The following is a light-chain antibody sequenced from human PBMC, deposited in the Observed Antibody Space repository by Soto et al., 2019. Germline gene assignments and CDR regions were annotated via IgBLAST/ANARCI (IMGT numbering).Light chain of an antibody. V-gene: IGKV3-20*01. J-gene: IGKJ1*01. CDR3: QQYGSSPRT. CDR2: VAS. Sequence: EIVLTQSPGTLSLSPGDRATLSCRASQSVSSNSLAWYQQKAGQAPRLLIYVASIRATGIPDRFSGSGSGTDYTLTISRLEPEDFAVYYCQQYGSSPRTFGQGTKLEIK. CDR1: QSVSSNS.